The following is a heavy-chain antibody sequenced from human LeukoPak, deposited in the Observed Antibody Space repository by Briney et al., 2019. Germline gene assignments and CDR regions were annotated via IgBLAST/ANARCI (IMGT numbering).Heavy chain of an antibody. J-gene: IGHJ3*02. CDR1: GFTFSDYW. D-gene: IGHD3-3*01. CDR3: ARDGRFSYGAFDI. CDR2: IKQDGSEK. V-gene: IGHV3-7*01. Sequence: GGSLRLSCVASGFTFSDYWMTWVRQAPRKGLECVANIKQDGSEKFYVDSVKGRFTISRDNAKNSLYLQMNSLRAEDTAVYYCARDGRFSYGAFDIWGQGTMVTVSS.